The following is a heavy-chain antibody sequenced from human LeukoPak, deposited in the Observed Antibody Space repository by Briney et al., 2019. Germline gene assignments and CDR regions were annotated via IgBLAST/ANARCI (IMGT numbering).Heavy chain of an antibody. Sequence: SETLSLTCTVSGGSISSYYWSWIRQPPGKGLEWIGYIYYSGSTNYNPSLKSRVTMSVDTSKNQFSLKLSSVTAADTAVYYCARSGYSSSWYPQGDYYYYGMDVWGQGTTVTVSS. CDR3: ARSGYSSSWYPQGDYYYYGMDV. D-gene: IGHD6-13*01. CDR2: IYYSGST. J-gene: IGHJ6*02. V-gene: IGHV4-59*01. CDR1: GGSISSYY.